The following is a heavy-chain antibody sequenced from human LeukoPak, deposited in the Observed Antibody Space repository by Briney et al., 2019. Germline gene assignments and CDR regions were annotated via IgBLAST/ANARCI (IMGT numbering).Heavy chain of an antibody. Sequence: QPGGSLRLSCAASGFTFSSYAMSWVRQAPGKGLEWVSAIGGSGGNTYYADSVKGRFTISRDNSKNMLYLQMNSLRAGDAALYYCAKELYGAAAGTFDYWGQGTLVTVSS. CDR2: IGGSGGNT. V-gene: IGHV3-23*01. CDR1: GFTFSSYA. J-gene: IGHJ4*02. D-gene: IGHD6-13*01. CDR3: AKELYGAAAGTFDY.